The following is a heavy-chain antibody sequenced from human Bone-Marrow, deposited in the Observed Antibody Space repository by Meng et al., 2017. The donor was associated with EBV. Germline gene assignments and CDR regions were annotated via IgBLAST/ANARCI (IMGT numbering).Heavy chain of an antibody. D-gene: IGHD3-22*01. CDR2: ISSSSSYI. CDR1: GFTFSSYS. J-gene: IGHJ4*02. CDR3: ARDDGNYYDGEYYCDY. V-gene: IGHV3-21*01. Sequence: EVQLVESGGGLVKPGGALRLSCGASGFTFSSYSMNWVRQAPGKGLEWVSSISSSSSYIYYADSVKGRFTISRDNAKNSLYLQMNSLRAEDTAVYYCARDDGNYYDGEYYCDYWRQGTLVTVSS.